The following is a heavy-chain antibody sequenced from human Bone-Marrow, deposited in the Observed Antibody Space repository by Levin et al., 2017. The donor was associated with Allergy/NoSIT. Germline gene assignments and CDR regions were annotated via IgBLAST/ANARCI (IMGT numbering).Heavy chain of an antibody. CDR1: GFTFSNSE. D-gene: IGHD1-1*01. V-gene: IGHV3-48*03. Sequence: GGSLRLSCAASGFTFSNSEMNWVRQAAGKGLEWVSYISSSGTSIYYADSVKGRFTVSRDNAKNSLYLHMNSLRADDSGVYYCARRDLAATGTRFDCWGQGTLVTVSS. CDR2: ISSSGTSI. J-gene: IGHJ4*02. CDR3: ARRDLAATGTRFDC.